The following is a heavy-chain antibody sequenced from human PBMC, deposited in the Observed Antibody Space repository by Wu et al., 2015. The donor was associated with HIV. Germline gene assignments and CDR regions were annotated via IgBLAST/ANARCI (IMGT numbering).Heavy chain of an antibody. CDR1: GYTFTSYD. D-gene: IGHD2-15*01. CDR2: MNPNSGNT. V-gene: IGHV1-8*01. Sequence: QVQLVQSGAEVKKPGASVKVSCKASGYTFTSYDINWVRQATGQGLEWMGWMNPNSGNTGYAQKFQGRVTMTRNTSISTAYMELSSLRSEDTAVYYCAFGGYCSGGSCYYYYYGMDVWGQGTTVTVSS. CDR3: AFGGYCSGGSCYYYYYGMDV. J-gene: IGHJ6*02.